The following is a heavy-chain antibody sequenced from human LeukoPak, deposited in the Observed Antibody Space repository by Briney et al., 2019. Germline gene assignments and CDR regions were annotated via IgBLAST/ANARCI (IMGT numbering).Heavy chain of an antibody. CDR3: ARVVRDVVVILHCFDY. CDR1: GYTFTRYG. CDR2: IYPYNGDT. D-gene: IGHD3-22*01. V-gene: IGHV1-18*01. J-gene: IGHJ4*02. Sequence: GASVKVSCKASGYTFTRYGISWVRQAPGQGLEWMGWIYPYNGDTNYAQKVQGRVTMTTDTSTSTAYMELRSLRSDDTAVYYCARVVRDVVVILHCFDYWGQGTLVTVSS.